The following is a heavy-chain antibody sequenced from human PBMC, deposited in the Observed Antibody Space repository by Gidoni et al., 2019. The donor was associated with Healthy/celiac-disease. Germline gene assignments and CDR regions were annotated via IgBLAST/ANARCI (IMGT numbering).Heavy chain of an antibody. D-gene: IGHD3-3*01. V-gene: IGHV1-18*01. J-gene: IGHJ6*02. Sequence: QVQLVQSGAELKKPGASVKVSCKASGYTFTSYGISWVRQAPGQGLEWMGWISAYNGNTNYAQKLQGRVTMTTDTSTSTAYMELRSLRSDDTAVYYCARECSSVKKYYDFWSGYYSYYYYGMDVWGQGTTVTVSS. CDR3: ARECSSVKKYYDFWSGYYSYYYYGMDV. CDR1: GYTFTSYG. CDR2: ISAYNGNT.